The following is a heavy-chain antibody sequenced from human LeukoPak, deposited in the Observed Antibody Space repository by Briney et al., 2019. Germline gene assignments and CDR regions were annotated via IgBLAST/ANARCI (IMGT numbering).Heavy chain of an antibody. Sequence: PGGSLRLSCAASGFTVSSNCMSWVRQAPGKGLEWVSVIYSGGSTYYADSVKGRFTISRHNSKNTLYLQMNSLRAEDTAVYYCARGGWGSGSYYGAFDIWGQGTMVTVSS. CDR2: IYSGGST. CDR1: GFTVSSNC. J-gene: IGHJ3*02. D-gene: IGHD3-10*01. CDR3: ARGGWGSGSYYGAFDI. V-gene: IGHV3-53*04.